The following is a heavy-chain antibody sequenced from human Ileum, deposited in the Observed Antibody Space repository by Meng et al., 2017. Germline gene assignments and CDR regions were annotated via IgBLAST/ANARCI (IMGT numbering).Heavy chain of an antibody. D-gene: IGHD3-22*01. J-gene: IGHJ3*02. CDR3: AELTSSVFDI. V-gene: IGHV3-74*01. CDR1: GFTFSSYW. CDR2: INNDGSDT. Sequence: VHLVESGGGLVQAGGSLRLSCAASGFTFSSYWMHWVRQAPGKGLVWVSGINNDGSDTNYADSVQGRFTISRDNANNTLYLQMNSLRAEDTAVYYCAELTSSVFDIWGQGTVVTVSS.